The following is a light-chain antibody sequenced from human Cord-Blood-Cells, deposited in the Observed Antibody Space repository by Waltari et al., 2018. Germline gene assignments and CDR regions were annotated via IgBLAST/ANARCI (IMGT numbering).Light chain of an antibody. CDR3: QQLNSYPPYT. CDR2: AAS. CDR1: QGISSY. Sequence: IQFTQSPSSLSASVGDRVTITCRASQGISSYLAWYQQKPGKAPKRLIYAASTLQSGVPSRFSGSGSGTDFTLTISSLQPEDFATYYCQQLNSYPPYTFGQGTKLEIK. J-gene: IGKJ2*01. V-gene: IGKV1-9*01.